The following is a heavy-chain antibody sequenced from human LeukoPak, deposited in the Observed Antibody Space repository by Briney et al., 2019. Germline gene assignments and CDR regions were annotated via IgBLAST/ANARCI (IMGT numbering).Heavy chain of an antibody. Sequence: PSETLSLTCTVSGDSISRGSYYWSWIRQPAGKGLEWIGRIYTSGRIDYNPSLQSRLTISVDTSKNQFSLKLSSVTAADTAVYYCARGLWPLYYFDYWGQGTLVTVSS. CDR3: ARGLWPLYYFDY. CDR1: GDSISRGSYY. CDR2: IYTSGRI. J-gene: IGHJ4*02. V-gene: IGHV4-61*02.